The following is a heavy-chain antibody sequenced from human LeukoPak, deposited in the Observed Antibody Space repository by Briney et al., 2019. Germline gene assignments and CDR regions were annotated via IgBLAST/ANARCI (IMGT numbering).Heavy chain of an antibody. V-gene: IGHV3-21*01. Sequence: GGSLRLSCAASGFTFSSYSMNWVRQAPGKGLEWVSSISSSSSYIYYADSVKGRFTISRDNAKNSLYLQMNSPRAEDTAVYYCARDRDYYDSSGYSVDAFDTWGQGTMVTVSS. D-gene: IGHD3-22*01. J-gene: IGHJ3*02. CDR1: GFTFSSYS. CDR3: ARDRDYYDSSGYSVDAFDT. CDR2: ISSSSSYI.